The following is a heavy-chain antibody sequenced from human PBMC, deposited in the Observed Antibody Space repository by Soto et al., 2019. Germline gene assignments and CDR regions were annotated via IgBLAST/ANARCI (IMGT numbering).Heavy chain of an antibody. J-gene: IGHJ4*02. CDR3: ARDGIGTMGCIGF. CDR2: INPSGGST. V-gene: IGHV1-46*01. D-gene: IGHD1-7*01. Sequence: QVQLVQSGAEVKKPGASVKVSCEASGYTFINYYMHWVRQAPGQGLEWMGIINPSGGSTTYAQKFQGRVTMTRDTSTRTVYMELSSLRNEDTALYYCARDGIGTMGCIGFWGQGTLVTVSS. CDR1: GYTFINYY.